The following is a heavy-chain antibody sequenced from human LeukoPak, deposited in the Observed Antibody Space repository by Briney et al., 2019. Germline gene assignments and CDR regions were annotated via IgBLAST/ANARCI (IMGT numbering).Heavy chain of an antibody. V-gene: IGHV3-13*01. CDR2: IGTAGDT. J-gene: IGHJ4*02. Sequence: GGSLRLSCAASGFTFSTYDMHWVRHATGKGLEWVSGIGTAGDTYYSGSVKGRFTISRENAKNSLYLQMNSLRAGDTAVYYCARGDFWSGSSDYWGQGTLVTVSS. CDR1: GFTFSTYD. D-gene: IGHD3-3*01. CDR3: ARGDFWSGSSDY.